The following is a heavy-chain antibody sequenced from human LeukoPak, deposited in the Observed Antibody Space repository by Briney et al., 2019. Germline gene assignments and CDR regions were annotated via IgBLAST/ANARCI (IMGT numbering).Heavy chain of an antibody. D-gene: IGHD2/OR15-2a*01. Sequence: SGGSLRPSCAASGFTFSSSAMSWVRQAPGKGLEWVSGISGSGGSKYYADSVKGRFTISRDNSKNTPYLQMNSLRAEDTAVYYCAKDRGRGYYFTVYYFDYWGQGTLVTVSS. CDR3: AKDRGRGYYFTVYYFDY. V-gene: IGHV3-23*01. CDR2: ISGSGGSK. CDR1: GFTFSSSA. J-gene: IGHJ4*02.